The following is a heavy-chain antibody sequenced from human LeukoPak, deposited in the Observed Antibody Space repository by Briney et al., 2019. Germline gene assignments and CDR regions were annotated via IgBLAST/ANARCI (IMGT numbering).Heavy chain of an antibody. CDR2: IKQDGGEK. CDR3: ARNAPFDS. V-gene: IGHV3-7*01. J-gene: IGHJ4*02. CDR1: GFTFSQSW. Sequence: QCGGSLRLSCAASGFTFSQSWMSWVRQAPGKGLEWVAFIKQDGGEKYYVDSVKGRFTISRDNAQRSLYLQMNTLRAEDTAVYFCARNAPFDSWGQGTLVTVSS. D-gene: IGHD2-2*01.